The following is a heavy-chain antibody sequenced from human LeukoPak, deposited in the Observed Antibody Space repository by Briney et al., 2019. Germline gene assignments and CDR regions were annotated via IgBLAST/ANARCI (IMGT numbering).Heavy chain of an antibody. D-gene: IGHD3-10*01. CDR1: GFTFSSYS. CDR2: ISSSGSTI. CDR3: ARDHGSGINYYYGMDV. Sequence: GGSLRLSCAASGFTFSSYSMNWVRQAPGKGLEWVSYISSSGSTIYYADSVRGRFTISRDNAKNSLSLQMNSLRADDTAVYYCARDHGSGINYYYGMDVWGQGTTVTVSS. J-gene: IGHJ6*02. V-gene: IGHV3-48*04.